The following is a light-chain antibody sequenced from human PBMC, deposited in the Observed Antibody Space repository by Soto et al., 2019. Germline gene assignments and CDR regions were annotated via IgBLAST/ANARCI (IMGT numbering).Light chain of an antibody. Sequence: DIVMSQSPDSLAVSLGERATINCRSSQSVLFRSNNNNYLAWYQQKPGKPPKLLISWASSRDSGVPDRFSCSGSGTDCSRTLSSLYAEDVAVYYCQQYYDTLRTFGQGNKVE. CDR1: QSVLFRSNNNNY. CDR2: WAS. CDR3: QQYYDTLRT. J-gene: IGKJ1*01. V-gene: IGKV4-1*01.